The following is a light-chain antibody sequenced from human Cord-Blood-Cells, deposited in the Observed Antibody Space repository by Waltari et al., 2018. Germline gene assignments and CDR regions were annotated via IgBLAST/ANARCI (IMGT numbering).Light chain of an antibody. V-gene: IGKV1-39*01. J-gene: IGKJ3*01. CDR2: AAS. Sequence: DIQMPQSPSSLPASVGDSVTITCRASQSISSYLNWYQQKPGKAPKLLIYAASSLQSGVPSRFSGSGSGTDFTLTISSLQPEDFATYYCQQGYSTPLTFGPGTKVDIK. CDR1: QSISSY. CDR3: QQGYSTPLT.